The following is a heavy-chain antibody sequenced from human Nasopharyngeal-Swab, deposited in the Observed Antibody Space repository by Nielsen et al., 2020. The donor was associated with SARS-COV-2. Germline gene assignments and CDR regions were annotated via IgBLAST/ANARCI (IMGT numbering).Heavy chain of an antibody. CDR2: ISSSSSYI. J-gene: IGHJ6*02. CDR1: GFTFSSYS. Sequence: GESLKISCAASGFTFSSYSMNWVRQAPGKGLEWFSSISSSSSYIYYADSVKGRFTISRDNAKNSLYLQMNSLRAEDTAVYYCARDSSSAYDFWSGYYAPNDYYYYYGMDVWGQGTTVTVSS. D-gene: IGHD3-3*01. CDR3: ARDSSSAYDFWSGYYAPNDYYYYYGMDV. V-gene: IGHV3-21*01.